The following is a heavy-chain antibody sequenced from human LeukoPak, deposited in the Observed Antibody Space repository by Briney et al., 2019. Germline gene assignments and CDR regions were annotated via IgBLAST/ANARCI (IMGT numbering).Heavy chain of an antibody. CDR1: GFSFRTYS. V-gene: IGHV3-23*01. CDR2: ISDSGGST. CDR3: AKDWYYPDY. D-gene: IGHD3-10*01. Sequence: GGSLRLSCAAYGFSFRTYSMNWVRQAPGKELEWVSGISDSGGSTYYADSVKGRFTVSRDSSKNTLYLQMNSLRAEDTAVYYCAKDWYYPDYWGQGTLVTVSS. J-gene: IGHJ4*02.